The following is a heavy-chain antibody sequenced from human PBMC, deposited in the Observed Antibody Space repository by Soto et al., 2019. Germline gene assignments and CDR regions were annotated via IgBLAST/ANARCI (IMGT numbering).Heavy chain of an antibody. D-gene: IGHD1-26*01. CDR1: GFTFSSYG. CDR3: TRVGGSVSGMDV. J-gene: IGHJ6*02. V-gene: IGHV3-30*03. Sequence: LRLSCAASGFTFSSYGMHWVRQAPGKGLQWVAVISYDGSNKYYADSVKGRFTISRDNSKNTLYLQMNSLRAEDTAVYYCTRVGGSVSGMDVWGQGSTVTVSS. CDR2: ISYDGSNK.